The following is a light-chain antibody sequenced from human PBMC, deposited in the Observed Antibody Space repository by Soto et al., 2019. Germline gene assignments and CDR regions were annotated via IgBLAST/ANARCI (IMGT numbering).Light chain of an antibody. CDR1: QSISSSN. CDR3: QQYNNWPKLT. J-gene: IGKJ4*01. V-gene: IGKV3-15*01. Sequence: EIVMTQSPATLSVSPGESATLSCRASQSISSSNLAWYQQKPGQAPRLLIYGASTRATGIPARFSGSGSGTEFTLTISSLQSEDFAVYYCQQYNNWPKLTFGGGTKVDI. CDR2: GAS.